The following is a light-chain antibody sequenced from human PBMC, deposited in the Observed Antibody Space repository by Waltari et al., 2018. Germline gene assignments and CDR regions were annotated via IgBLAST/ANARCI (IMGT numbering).Light chain of an antibody. V-gene: IGLV8-61*01. Sequence: QTVVTQEPSLSVSPGGTVTLTCAFSSGSVSSTSYVSWYQQTPGQAPRTLISKSNPRSSGVPDRFSGSTLGNKAALTITGAQADDESDYYCLMYLGSGIWVFGGGTKLTVI. CDR3: LMYLGSGIWV. CDR1: SGSVSSTSY. J-gene: IGLJ3*02. CDR2: KSN.